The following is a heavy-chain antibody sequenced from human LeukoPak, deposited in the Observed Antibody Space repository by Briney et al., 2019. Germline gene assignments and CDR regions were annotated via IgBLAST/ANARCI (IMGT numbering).Heavy chain of an antibody. V-gene: IGHV3-74*01. CDR2: ITYDGSDT. D-gene: IGHD2-15*01. CDR3: ARDGGASTPFDS. Sequence: PGGSLRLSCVASGFTFSSYWIHWVRQAPGKGLVWVSRITYDGSDTSYADSVNGRFTISRDNAKNTLYLQMNSLRAEDTAVYYCARDGGASTPFDSWSQGTLVTVSS. CDR1: GFTFSSYW. J-gene: IGHJ4*02.